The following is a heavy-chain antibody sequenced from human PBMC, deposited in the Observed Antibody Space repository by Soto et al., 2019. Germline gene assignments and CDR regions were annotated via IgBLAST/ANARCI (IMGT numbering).Heavy chain of an antibody. CDR1: GYTFTGYY. D-gene: IGHD1-20*01. Sequence: QVQLVQSGAEVKKPGASVKVSCKASGYTFTGYYMHWVRQAPGQGLEWMGWINPNSGGTNYAQKFQGWVNMTRDTSISTAYMELSRLRSDDTAVYYCARDLLTGSGYGMDVWGQGTTVTVSS. CDR2: INPNSGGT. V-gene: IGHV1-2*04. J-gene: IGHJ6*02. CDR3: ARDLLTGSGYGMDV.